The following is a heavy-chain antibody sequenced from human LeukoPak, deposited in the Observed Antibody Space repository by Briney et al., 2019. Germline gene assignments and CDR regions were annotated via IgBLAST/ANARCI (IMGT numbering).Heavy chain of an antibody. CDR1: GFIFNRYG. CDR2: ISGSGGST. V-gene: IGHV3-23*01. CDR3: AKLRGGYSYGFFDY. D-gene: IGHD5-18*01. J-gene: IGHJ4*02. Sequence: GGTLRLSCAASGFIFNRYGMSWVRQAPGKGLEWVSAISGSGGSTYYADSVKGRFTISRDNSKNTLYLQMNSLRAEDTAVYYCAKLRGGYSYGFFDYWGQGTLVTVSS.